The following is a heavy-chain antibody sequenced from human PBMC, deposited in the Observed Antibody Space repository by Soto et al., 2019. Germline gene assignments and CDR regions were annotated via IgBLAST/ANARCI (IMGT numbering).Heavy chain of an antibody. J-gene: IGHJ6*02. V-gene: IGHV6-1*01. CDR2: TYYRSKWYN. CDR3: AREESKGSSGDYGMDV. D-gene: IGHD6-6*01. CDR1: GDSVPSNSAA. Sequence: QTLSLTCAISGDSVPSNSAACNWIRQSPSRGLEWLGRTYYRSKWYNDYAVSVKSRITINPDTSKNQFSLQLNSVTPEDTAVYYCAREESKGSSGDYGMDVWGQGTKVTVSS.